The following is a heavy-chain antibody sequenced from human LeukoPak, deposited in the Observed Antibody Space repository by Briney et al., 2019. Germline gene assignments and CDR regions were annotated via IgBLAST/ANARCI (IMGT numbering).Heavy chain of an antibody. V-gene: IGHV6-1*01. Sequence: SQTVSLTCAISGDSVSSSSAAWSWIRQSPSRGLEWLGRTYYRSKWYNDYAVSVKSRIAINPDTSKNQFSLQLNSMTPEDTAAYYCAREGSEGYLFDYWGQGTLVTVSS. D-gene: IGHD1-1*01. CDR3: AREGSEGYLFDY. J-gene: IGHJ4*02. CDR2: TYYRSKWYN. CDR1: GDSVSSSSAA.